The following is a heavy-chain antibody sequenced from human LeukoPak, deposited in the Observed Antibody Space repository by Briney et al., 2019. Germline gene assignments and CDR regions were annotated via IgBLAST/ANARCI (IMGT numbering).Heavy chain of an antibody. CDR3: AKEALRNWGRPDAF. D-gene: IGHD7-27*01. J-gene: IGHJ3*01. V-gene: IGHV3-11*01. CDR2: ISSSSSAI. Sequence: SYISSSSSAIYYSDSVKGRFAISRDNAKKSLYLQMNSLRAEDTAVYYCAKEALRNWGRPDAFWGQGTMVTVSS.